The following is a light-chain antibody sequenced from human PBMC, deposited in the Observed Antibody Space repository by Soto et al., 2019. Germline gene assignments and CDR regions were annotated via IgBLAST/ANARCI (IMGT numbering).Light chain of an antibody. CDR3: HQYDTSPLT. V-gene: IGKV3-20*01. J-gene: IGKJ4*01. CDR1: QSVSSSY. Sequence: EIVLTQSPGTLSLSPGERATLSCRASQSVSSSYLAWYQQKPGQAPRLLIYGASSRATGIPDRFSGSGSGIDLTLTISRLEPEEFAVYYWHQYDTSPLTFGGGTKVEIK. CDR2: GAS.